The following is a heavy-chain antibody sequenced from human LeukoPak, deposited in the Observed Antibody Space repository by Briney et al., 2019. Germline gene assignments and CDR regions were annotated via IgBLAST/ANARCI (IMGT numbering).Heavy chain of an antibody. Sequence: GGSLRLSCAASGFTFSSYEMNWVRQAPGKGLEWVSYISYSGSTTSYADSVKGRFTISRDNAKNSLYLQMNSLRAEDTAVYYCARDRYRSAWFGDYWGQGTLVTVSS. CDR1: GFTFSSYE. CDR3: ARDRYRSAWFGDY. D-gene: IGHD6-19*01. J-gene: IGHJ4*02. V-gene: IGHV3-48*03. CDR2: ISYSGSTT.